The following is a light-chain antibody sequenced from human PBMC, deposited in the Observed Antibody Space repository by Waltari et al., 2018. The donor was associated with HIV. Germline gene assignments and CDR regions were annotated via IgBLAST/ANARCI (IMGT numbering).Light chain of an antibody. V-gene: IGKV1-16*01. J-gene: IGKJ5*01. CDR3: LQHKSYPLT. Sequence: DIQMTQSPSSLSQSVGDRATITCRASQDIGNSLVWFQQRPGKAPKSLIYAASSLQSGVPSRFSGGGSGTEFALTISGLQPEDFATYYCLQHKSYPLTFGQGTRLEIK. CDR1: QDIGNS. CDR2: AAS.